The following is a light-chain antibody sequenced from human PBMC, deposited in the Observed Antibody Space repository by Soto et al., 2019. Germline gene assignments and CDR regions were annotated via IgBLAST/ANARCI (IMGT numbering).Light chain of an antibody. J-gene: IGKJ2*01. V-gene: IGKV3D-7*01. CDR2: GAS. Sequence: EIVMTQSPATLSLSPGERATLSCRASQSVSSSYLSWYQQKPGQAPRLLIYGASTRATGIPARFSGSGSGTDFTLTISSLQPEDFAVYYCQQDYNLPVTFSQGTKLEIK. CDR3: QQDYNLPVT. CDR1: QSVSSSY.